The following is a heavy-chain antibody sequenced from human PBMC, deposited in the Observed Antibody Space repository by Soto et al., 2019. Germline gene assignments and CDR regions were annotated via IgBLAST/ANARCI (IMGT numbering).Heavy chain of an antibody. V-gene: IGHV1-69*06. Sequence: SVKVSCRASVGTFNSCAFSWERHAPGQGLEWMGVIIPIFGTANYAQKFQGRVTITADKSTSTAYMELSSLRSEDTAVYYCATRQGEAYITMVRGVINHAMDLWGQATTVTASS. CDR3: ATRQGEAYITMVRGVINHAMDL. CDR1: VGTFNSCA. CDR2: IIPIFGTA. J-gene: IGHJ6*02. D-gene: IGHD3-10*01.